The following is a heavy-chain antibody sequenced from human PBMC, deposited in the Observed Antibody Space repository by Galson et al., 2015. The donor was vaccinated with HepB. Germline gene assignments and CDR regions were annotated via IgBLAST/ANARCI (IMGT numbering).Heavy chain of an antibody. D-gene: IGHD4-17*01. V-gene: IGHV3-30*18. CDR3: AKALTTVTPPFDY. CDR2: ISYDGSNK. Sequence: SLRLSCAASGFTFSSYGMHWVRQAPGKGLEWVAVISYDGSNKYYADSVKGRFTISRDNSKNTLYLQMNSLRAEDTAVYYCAKALTTVTPPFDYWGQGTLVTVSS. CDR1: GFTFSSYG. J-gene: IGHJ4*02.